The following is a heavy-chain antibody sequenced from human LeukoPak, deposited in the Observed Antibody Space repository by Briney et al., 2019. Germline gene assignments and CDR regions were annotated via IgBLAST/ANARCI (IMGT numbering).Heavy chain of an antibody. J-gene: IGHJ4*02. CDR1: GGSISSYY. V-gene: IGHV4-4*09. CDR3: ARHEALYYYFDY. Sequence: SETLPLTCTVSGGSISSYYWSWIRQPPGKGLEGIGYIYTSGSTNYNPSLNSRVTIAVDTSKNQLSLKLSSVTAADTAVYYCARHEALYYYFDYWGQGTLVTVSS. D-gene: IGHD2-8*01. CDR2: IYTSGST.